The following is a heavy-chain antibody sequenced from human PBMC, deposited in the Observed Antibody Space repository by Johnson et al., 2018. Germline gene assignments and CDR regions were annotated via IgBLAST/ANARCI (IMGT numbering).Heavy chain of an antibody. CDR2: ISDSGGST. CDR3: AKDLGALWGSGYRYFQH. Sequence: VQLVQSGGGLVQPGGSLRLSCVASGFTFSSYAMSWVRQAPGKGLEWVSTISDSGGSTYYADSARGRFTISRDNTKNTVFLQMDSRRAEDTAVYFCAKDLGALWGSGYRYFQHWGQGTLVTVSS. V-gene: IGHV3-23*04. D-gene: IGHD5-12*01. CDR1: GFTFSSYA. J-gene: IGHJ1*01.